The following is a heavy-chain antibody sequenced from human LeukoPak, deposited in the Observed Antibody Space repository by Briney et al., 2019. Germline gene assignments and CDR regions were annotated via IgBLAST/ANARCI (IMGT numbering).Heavy chain of an antibody. CDR2: IIPIFGTA. D-gene: IGHD4-11*01. Sequence: SVKVSCTASGGRFNNYVISWVRQAPGQGLEWMGRIIPIFGTANYAQKFQGRVSIVADESTSTAYMELSSLRSEDTAVYYCAKDRPELRDNYSDYLGGFDPWGQGTLVTVSS. CDR3: AKDRPELRDNYSDYLGGFDP. CDR1: GGRFNNYV. J-gene: IGHJ5*02. V-gene: IGHV1-69*13.